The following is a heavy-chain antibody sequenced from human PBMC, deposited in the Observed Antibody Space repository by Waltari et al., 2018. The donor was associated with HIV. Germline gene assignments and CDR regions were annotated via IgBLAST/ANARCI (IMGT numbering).Heavy chain of an antibody. Sequence: EVKLVESGGRLVQPRGSLRLSCVASGFTFSSYWMHWVRQAPGKGLVWSSRVSSDGNSTVYADSGKGRFTISRDNAKHTLFLQRNSLRVEDTAVYFCARSLYYDFSSAYPPDYWGQGTRVTVSS. J-gene: IGHJ4*02. CDR1: GFTFSSYW. CDR2: VSSDGNST. D-gene: IGHD3-3*01. CDR3: ARSLYYDFSSAYPPDY. V-gene: IGHV3-74*03.